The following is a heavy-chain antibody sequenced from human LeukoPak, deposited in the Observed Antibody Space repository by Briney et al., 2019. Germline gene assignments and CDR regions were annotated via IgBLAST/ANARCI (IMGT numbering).Heavy chain of an antibody. CDR3: ARGRRYCSSTSCYRYYYYGMDV. Sequence: AGGSLRLSCAASGFTFSIYGMHWVRQAPGKGLEWVAVIWYDGSNKYYADSVKGRFTISRDNSKNTLYLQMNSLRAEDTAVYYCARGRRYCSSTSCYRYYYYGMDVCGQGTTVTVSS. CDR1: GFTFSIYG. CDR2: IWYDGSNK. V-gene: IGHV3-30*19. J-gene: IGHJ6*02. D-gene: IGHD2-2*01.